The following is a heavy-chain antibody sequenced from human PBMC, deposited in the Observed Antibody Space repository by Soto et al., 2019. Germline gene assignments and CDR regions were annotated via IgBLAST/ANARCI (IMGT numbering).Heavy chain of an antibody. Sequence: ASVKVSCKASGYTFTGYYIHWVRQAPGQGLDWMGWINPNSGGTKYAQKFQGWVTMTRDTSISTAYMEVSRLRSDDTAVYYCARSSEVATALGYWGQGTPVTVSS. J-gene: IGHJ4*02. CDR3: ARSSEVATALGY. V-gene: IGHV1-2*04. D-gene: IGHD5-12*01. CDR2: INPNSGGT. CDR1: GYTFTGYY.